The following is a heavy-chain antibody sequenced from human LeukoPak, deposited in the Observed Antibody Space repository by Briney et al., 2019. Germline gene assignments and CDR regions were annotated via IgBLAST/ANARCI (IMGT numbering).Heavy chain of an antibody. V-gene: IGHV3-48*03. J-gene: IGHJ5*02. D-gene: IGHD2-8*01. Sequence: GGSLRLSCAASGFTFSSYEMNWVRQAPGKGLEWVSYISSSGSTIYYADSVKGRFTISRDNAKNSLYLQMTSLRAEDTAVYYCASLYCTKGVCYTNWFDPWGQGTLVTVSS. CDR2: ISSSGSTI. CDR3: ASLYCTKGVCYTNWFDP. CDR1: GFTFSSYE.